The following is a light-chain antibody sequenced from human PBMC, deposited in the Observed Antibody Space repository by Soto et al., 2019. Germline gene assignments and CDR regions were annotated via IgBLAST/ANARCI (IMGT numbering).Light chain of an antibody. V-gene: IGKV1-39*01. J-gene: IGKJ3*01. CDR3: QQSYRTPFT. CDR2: AAS. Sequence: DIQMTQSPSSLSASVGDRVTITCRASQSVSSYLNWYQQKPGKAPKLLIYAASSLQSGAPSRFSGSGSGTEFTLTITSQQPEDFATYYCQQSYRTPFTFGPGTKLDIK. CDR1: QSVSSY.